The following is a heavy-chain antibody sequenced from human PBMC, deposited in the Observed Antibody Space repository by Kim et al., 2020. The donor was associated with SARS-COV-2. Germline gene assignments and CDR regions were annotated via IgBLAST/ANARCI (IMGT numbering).Heavy chain of an antibody. V-gene: IGHV5-10-1*01. CDR3: ARIDSSSSYFDY. J-gene: IGHJ4*02. Sequence: TYSPSFHGHVTISADKSISTAYLQWSSLKASDTAMYYCARIDSSSSYFDYWGQGTLVTVSS. D-gene: IGHD6-6*01.